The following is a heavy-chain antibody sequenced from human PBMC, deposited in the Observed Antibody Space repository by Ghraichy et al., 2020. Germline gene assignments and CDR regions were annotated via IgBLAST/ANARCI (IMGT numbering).Heavy chain of an antibody. V-gene: IGHV3-74*01. J-gene: IGHJ4*02. CDR1: GFTFSSYC. CDR3: VRDDDYYAVDY. D-gene: IGHD2-21*02. Sequence: GGSLRLSCAASGFTFSSYCMHWVRQAPGEGLVCVSRINRDGDYTDYADSVKGRFTISRDNARNTLYLQMNSLRAEDTAVYYCVRDDDYYAVDYWGQGTLVTVSS. CDR2: INRDGDYT.